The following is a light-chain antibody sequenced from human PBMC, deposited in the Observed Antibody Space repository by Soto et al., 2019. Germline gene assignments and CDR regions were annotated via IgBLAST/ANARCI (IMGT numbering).Light chain of an antibody. Sequence: QPVLTQPPSASGTPGQRVTISCSGTTSNIGHNYVCWYQQLPGSTPKLLILRSDQRPSGVPDRFSGSKSGTSASLTIGGLRSEDEADYYCASWDDSLSGVVFGTGTKLTVL. J-gene: IGLJ1*01. CDR1: TSNIGHNY. CDR2: RSD. V-gene: IGLV1-47*01. CDR3: ASWDDSLSGVV.